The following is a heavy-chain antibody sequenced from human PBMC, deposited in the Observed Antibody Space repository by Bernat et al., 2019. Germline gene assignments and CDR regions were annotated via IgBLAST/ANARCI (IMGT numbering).Heavy chain of an antibody. V-gene: IGHV3-30*04. CDR2: ILYDGRDK. D-gene: IGHD1-1*01. J-gene: IGHJ6*02. CDR1: GFTFNNYA. Sequence: QVHLVESGGGVVQPGRSLRLSCAASGFTFNNYAMHWVRQAPGRGLEWVAVILYDGRDKYYADSVKGRFTISRDNSKNTLYVQMNSLRVEDTAVYYCARDFYKWKNHYYGIDIWGQGTTVTVSS. CDR3: ARDFYKWKNHYYGIDI.